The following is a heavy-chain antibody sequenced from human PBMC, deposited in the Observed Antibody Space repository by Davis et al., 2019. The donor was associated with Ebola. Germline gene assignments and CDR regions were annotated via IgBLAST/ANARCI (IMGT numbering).Heavy chain of an antibody. D-gene: IGHD3-3*01. V-gene: IGHV4-39*01. CDR2: IYSSGNA. CDR1: GGSISSSRYI. CDR3: ARRNFGYDFWSGMRYYYGMDV. J-gene: IGHJ6*02. Sequence: SETLSLTCTVSGGSISSSRYIWGWIRQPPGKGLESIGNIYSSGNAYYNPSLKSRVTISADTSKNQFSLKLSSVTAADTAVYYCARRNFGYDFWSGMRYYYGMDVWGQGTTVTVSS.